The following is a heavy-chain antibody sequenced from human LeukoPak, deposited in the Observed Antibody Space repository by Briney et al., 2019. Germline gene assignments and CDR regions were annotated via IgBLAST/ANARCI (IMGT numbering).Heavy chain of an antibody. CDR3: AREYYDILTGYSNYNWFDP. Sequence: PSETLSLTCTVPGGSISSYYWSWIRQPPGKGLKWIGYIYYSGSTNYNPSLKSRVTISVDTSKNQFSLKLSSVTAADTAVYYCAREYYDILTGYSNYNWFDPWGQGTLVTVSS. D-gene: IGHD3-9*01. CDR1: GGSISSYY. CDR2: IYYSGST. V-gene: IGHV4-59*01. J-gene: IGHJ5*02.